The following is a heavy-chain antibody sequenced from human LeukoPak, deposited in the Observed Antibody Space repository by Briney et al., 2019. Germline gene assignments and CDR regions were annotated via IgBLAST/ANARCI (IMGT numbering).Heavy chain of an antibody. CDR1: GFTFSNYW. CDR3: ARESYGDYFFDY. V-gene: IGHV3-74*01. CDR2: INSDGSST. J-gene: IGHJ4*02. Sequence: GGSLRLSCAASGFTFSNYWMHWIRQAPGKGLVWVSRINSDGSSTSYADSVKGRFTISRDNAKNTLYLQMNSMRAEDTAVYYCARESYGDYFFDYWGQGTLVTVSS. D-gene: IGHD4-17*01.